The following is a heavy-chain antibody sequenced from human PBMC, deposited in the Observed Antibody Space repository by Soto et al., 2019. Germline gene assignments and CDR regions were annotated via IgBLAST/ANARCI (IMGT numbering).Heavy chain of an antibody. CDR2: IYYSGST. D-gene: IGHD2-8*01. Sequence: SETLSLTCTVSGGSISSSSYYWGWIRQPPGKGLEWIGSIYYSGSTYYNPSLKGRVTISVDTSKNQFSLKLSSVTAADTAVYYCARKYIAGFTVCTNGVCYDNWFDPWGQGTLVTVSS. CDR3: ARKYIAGFTVCTNGVCYDNWFDP. V-gene: IGHV4-39*01. J-gene: IGHJ5*02. CDR1: GGSISSSSYY.